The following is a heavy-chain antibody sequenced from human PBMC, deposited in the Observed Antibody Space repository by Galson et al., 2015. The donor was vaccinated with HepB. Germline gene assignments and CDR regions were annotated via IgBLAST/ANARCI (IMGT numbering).Heavy chain of an antibody. Sequence: SLRLTCAASGFTFDDYAMHWVRQAPEKGLEWVSLISWDGGRTYYADSVKGRLTISRDNSKNSLYLQMNSLRAEDTALYYCAKGPRYCSSTSCGPFAYWGQGTLVTVSS. D-gene: IGHD2-2*01. J-gene: IGHJ4*02. CDR2: ISWDGGRT. CDR1: GFTFDDYA. CDR3: AKGPRYCSSTSCGPFAY. V-gene: IGHV3-43D*03.